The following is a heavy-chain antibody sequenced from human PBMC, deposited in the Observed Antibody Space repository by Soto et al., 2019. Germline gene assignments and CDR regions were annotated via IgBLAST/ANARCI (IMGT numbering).Heavy chain of an antibody. D-gene: IGHD5-12*01. V-gene: IGHV1-69*13. J-gene: IGHJ6*02. CDR1: GGTFSSYA. Sequence: VASVKLSCKASGGTFSSYAISWVRQAPGQGLEWMGGIIPIFGTANYAKKFQGRVTITADESTGTAYMELSSLRSEDTAVYYCVTWAKGVANPRYYYYGMDVWGQGTKVTVSS. CDR3: VTWAKGVANPRYYYYGMDV. CDR2: IIPIFGTA.